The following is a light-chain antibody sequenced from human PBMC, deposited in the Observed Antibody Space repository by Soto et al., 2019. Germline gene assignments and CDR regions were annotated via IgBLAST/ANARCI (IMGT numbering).Light chain of an antibody. CDR3: VLYMGSGISG. CDR1: SGSVSTSYY. V-gene: IGLV8-61*01. J-gene: IGLJ7*01. CDR2: RTN. Sequence: QTVVTQEPSFSVSPGGTVTLTCGLSSGSVSTSYYPSWYQQTPGQAPRTLIYRTNTRSSGVPARFSGSILGNKAALTITGAQADDESDYDCVLYMGSGISGFGGGTQLTVL.